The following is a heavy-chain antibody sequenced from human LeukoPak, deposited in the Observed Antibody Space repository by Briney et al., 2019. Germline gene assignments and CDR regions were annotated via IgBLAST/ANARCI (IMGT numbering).Heavy chain of an antibody. V-gene: IGHV1-69*01. D-gene: IGHD3-9*01. CDR3: ARYYDILTGPNPTLYYYYGMDV. CDR2: IIPIFGTA. CDR1: GGTFSSYA. Sequence: ASVTVSCTASGGTFSSYAISWVRQAPGQGLEWMGGIIPIFGTANYAQKFQGRVTITADESTSTAYMELSSLRSEDTAVYYCARYYDILTGPNPTLYYYYGMDVWGQGTTVTVSS. J-gene: IGHJ6*02.